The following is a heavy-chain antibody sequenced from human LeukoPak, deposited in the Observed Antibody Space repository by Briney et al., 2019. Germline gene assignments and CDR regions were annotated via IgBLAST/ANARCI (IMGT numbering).Heavy chain of an antibody. CDR1: GFTFSSYW. V-gene: IGHV3-74*01. CDR2: INRDGRST. J-gene: IGHJ3*02. D-gene: IGHD3-10*01. Sequence: GGSLRLSCAASGFTFSSYWMHWVRQAPGKGLVWVSYINRDGRSTNYADSVKGRFTISRDNAKNTLYLQMNSLRAEDTAVYYCARGGSGTYFAFDIWGQGTMVTVSS. CDR3: ARGGSGTYFAFDI.